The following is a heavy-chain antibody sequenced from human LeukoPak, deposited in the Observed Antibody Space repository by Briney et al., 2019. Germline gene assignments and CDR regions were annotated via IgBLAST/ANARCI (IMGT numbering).Heavy chain of an antibody. D-gene: IGHD2-21*02. CDR1: GGSFSPYY. CDR3: ARGGFSCGGDCYVDY. V-gene: IGHV4-34*01. Sequence: SETLSLTCAVYGGSFSPYYWSWIRQPPGKGLEWIGEINHSGSTNYNPSLKSRVTISVDTSKNQFSLRLSSVTAADTAVYYCARGGFSCGGDCYVDYWGHGTLVTVFS. J-gene: IGHJ4*01. CDR2: INHSGST.